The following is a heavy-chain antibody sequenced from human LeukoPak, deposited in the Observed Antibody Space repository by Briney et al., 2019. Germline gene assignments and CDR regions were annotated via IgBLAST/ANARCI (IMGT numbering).Heavy chain of an antibody. Sequence: ASVKVSCKASGGTFSSYAISWVRQAPGQGLEWMGIINPSGGSTSYAQKFQGRVTMTRDTSTSTVYMELSSLRSEDTAVYYCARDWATTVERNSGYFDYWGQGTLVTASS. J-gene: IGHJ4*02. CDR3: ARDWATTVERNSGYFDY. D-gene: IGHD4-17*01. CDR2: INPSGGST. V-gene: IGHV1-46*03. CDR1: GGTFSSYA.